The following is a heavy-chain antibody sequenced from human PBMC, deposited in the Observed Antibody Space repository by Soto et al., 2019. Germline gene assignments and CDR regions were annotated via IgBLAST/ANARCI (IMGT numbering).Heavy chain of an antibody. CDR3: TRRVIVVTLAADNGFDV. Sequence: SETLSLTCAVSGGSFSGYIWTWIRQTPGKGLQWIGQINHSGSSIYNPSLKNRVTISTMSNNKFSLELSSVTAADTAVYYCTRRVIVVTLAADNGFDVWGQGTTVTVSS. V-gene: IGHV4-34*01. CDR1: GGSFSGYI. J-gene: IGHJ6*02. D-gene: IGHD3-16*02. CDR2: INHSGSS.